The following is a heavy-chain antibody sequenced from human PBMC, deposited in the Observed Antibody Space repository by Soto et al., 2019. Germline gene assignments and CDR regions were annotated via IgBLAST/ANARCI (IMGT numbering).Heavy chain of an antibody. CDR1: RYSISRGYY. V-gene: IGHV4-38-2*01. J-gene: IGHJ3*02. CDR3: AIIGGFGVDIRDDFDI. Sequence: SETLSLTCAVSRYSISRGYYWAWIRQPPGKGLEWIGSIYHSGSTYYNPSLKRRVTISVATSKNQFSLKLSSVTAADTAVYYCAIIGGFGVDIRDDFDIWGQGTMVTVSS. D-gene: IGHD3-3*01. CDR2: IYHSGST.